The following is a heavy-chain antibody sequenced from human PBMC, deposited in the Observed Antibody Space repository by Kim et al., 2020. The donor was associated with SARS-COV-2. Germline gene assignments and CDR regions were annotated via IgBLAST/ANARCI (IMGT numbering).Heavy chain of an antibody. J-gene: IGHJ4*02. CDR3: ASAVYSGYDD. Sequence: YTNYSPSFQGHVTISADKSISTAYLQWSSLKASDTAMYYCASAVYSGYDDWGQGTLVTVSS. V-gene: IGHV5-10-1*01. D-gene: IGHD5-12*01. CDR2: YT.